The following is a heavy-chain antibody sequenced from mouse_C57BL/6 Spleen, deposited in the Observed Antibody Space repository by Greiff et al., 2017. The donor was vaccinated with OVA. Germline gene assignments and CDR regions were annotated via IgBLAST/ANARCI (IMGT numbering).Heavy chain of an antibody. CDR2: INPNNGGT. D-gene: IGHD1-1*01. CDR1: GYTFTDYN. CDR3: ARIEIYYYGSSLSYAMDY. Sequence: EVQLQQSGPELVKPGASVKMSCKASGYTFTDYNMHWVKQSHGKSLEWIGYINPNNGGTSYNQEFKGKATLTVNKSSSTAYMELRSLTSEDSAVYYCARIEIYYYGSSLSYAMDYWGQGTSVTVSS. V-gene: IGHV1-22*01. J-gene: IGHJ4*01.